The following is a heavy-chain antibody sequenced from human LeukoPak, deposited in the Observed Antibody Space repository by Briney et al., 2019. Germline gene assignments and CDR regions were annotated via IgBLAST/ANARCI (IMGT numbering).Heavy chain of an antibody. D-gene: IGHD6-19*01. CDR1: GGSISSYY. Sequence: SETLSLTCTVSGGSISSYYWSWIRQPPGKGLEWIGYIYYSGSTNYNPSLKSRVTISVDTSKNQFSLKLSSVTAADTAVYYCARPYSSGSTRDAFDIWGQGTMVTVSS. J-gene: IGHJ3*02. CDR2: IYYSGST. V-gene: IGHV4-59*08. CDR3: ARPYSSGSTRDAFDI.